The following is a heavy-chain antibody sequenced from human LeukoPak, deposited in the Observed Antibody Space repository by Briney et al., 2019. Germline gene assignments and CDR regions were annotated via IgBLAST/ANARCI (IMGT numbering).Heavy chain of an antibody. CDR2: ISGNSGST. D-gene: IGHD6-19*01. J-gene: IGHJ4*02. V-gene: IGHV3-23*01. CDR1: GFTFSSYA. Sequence: GGSLRLSCAASGFTFSSYAMSWVRQAPGKGLEWVSAISGNSGSTYYADSVKGRFTISRDNPKNTFYLQMNSLRAEDTAVYYCARSKYTSGWYDYWGQGTLVTVSS. CDR3: ARSKYTSGWYDY.